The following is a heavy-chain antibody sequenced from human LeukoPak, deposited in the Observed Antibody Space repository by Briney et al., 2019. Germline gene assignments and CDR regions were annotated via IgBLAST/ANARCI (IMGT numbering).Heavy chain of an antibody. Sequence: ASVKVSCKASGYTSTDYYLHWVRQAPGQGFEWMGWINPNSGDTNYAQKFQGRVTMTRDTSISTAHMEMSRLRSDDTAVYYCARANFLYCSSTTCLFDYWGQGTLVTVSS. CDR2: INPNSGDT. CDR1: GYTSTDYY. D-gene: IGHD2-2*01. CDR3: ARANFLYCSSTTCLFDY. V-gene: IGHV1-2*02. J-gene: IGHJ4*02.